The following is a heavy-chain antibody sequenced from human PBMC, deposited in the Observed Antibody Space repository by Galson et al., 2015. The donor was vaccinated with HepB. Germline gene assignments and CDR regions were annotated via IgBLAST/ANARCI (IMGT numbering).Heavy chain of an antibody. CDR1: GDSVSSNNAA. CDR3: ARDGKYYYDSSGYYYYYYGMDV. D-gene: IGHD3-22*01. V-gene: IGHV6-1*01. CDR2: TYYRSKWYN. Sequence: CAISGDSVSSNNAAWNWIRQSPSRGLEWLGRTYYRSKWYNDYAVSVKSRITINPDTSKNQFSLQLNSVTPEDTAVYYCARDGKYYYDSSGYYYYYYGMDVWGQGTTVTVSS. J-gene: IGHJ6*02.